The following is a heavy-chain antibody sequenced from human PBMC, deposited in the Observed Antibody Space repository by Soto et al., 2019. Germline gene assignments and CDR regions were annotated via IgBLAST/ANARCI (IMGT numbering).Heavy chain of an antibody. CDR1: GFTFSSYA. D-gene: IGHD3-22*01. Sequence: QVQLVESGGGVGQPGRSLRLSCAASGFTFSSYAMHWVRQAPGKGLEWVAVVSHDGKTEYHAASVKGRFTISRDTSANILSLQMNSLRDEDTAVYYCGREPYISGHYSGGCDVWGQGTMVTVSS. CDR2: VSHDGKTE. J-gene: IGHJ3*01. CDR3: GREPYISGHYSGGCDV. V-gene: IGHV3-30*04.